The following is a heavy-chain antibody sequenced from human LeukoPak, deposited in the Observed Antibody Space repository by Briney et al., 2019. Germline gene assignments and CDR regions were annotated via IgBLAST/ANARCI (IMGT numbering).Heavy chain of an antibody. CDR1: GFTFSNYA. Sequence: GGSLRLSCAASGFTFSNYAMSWVRQAPGKGLEWVSGISGSGGSTYYADSVKGRFTISRDNSKNTLYLQMNSLRAEDTAVYYCARGVIPAVDYWGQGTLVTVSS. CDR3: ARGVIPAVDY. V-gene: IGHV3-23*01. J-gene: IGHJ4*02. CDR2: ISGSGGST. D-gene: IGHD2-2*01.